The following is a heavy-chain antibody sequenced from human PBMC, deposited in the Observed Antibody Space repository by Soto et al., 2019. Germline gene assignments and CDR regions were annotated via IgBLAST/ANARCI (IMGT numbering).Heavy chain of an antibody. Sequence: EVQLLETGGGLVQLGGSLRLSCTASGFTLQNFVINWVRQAPGKGLEWVSIIGGTGQYTYYADSVRGRFTFSRDNSENTVYLEMNSLRAEDTAIYFCAKGGTSHIYGIDVWGPGTTVIVSS. J-gene: IGHJ6*02. CDR2: IGGTGQYT. CDR3: AKGGTSHIYGIDV. V-gene: IGHV3-23*01. CDR1: GFTLQNFV. D-gene: IGHD2-2*01.